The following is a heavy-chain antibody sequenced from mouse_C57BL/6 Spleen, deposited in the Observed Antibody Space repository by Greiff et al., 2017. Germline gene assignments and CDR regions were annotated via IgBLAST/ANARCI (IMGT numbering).Heavy chain of an antibody. Sequence: QVQLQQPGAELVRPGTSVKLSCKASGYTFTSYWMHWVKQRPGQGLEWIGVIDPSDSYTNYNQKFKGKATLTVDTSSSTAYMQLSSLTSEDSAVYYCASPYYGFYAMDYGGQGTSVTVSS. D-gene: IGHD1-1*01. J-gene: IGHJ4*01. CDR2: IDPSDSYT. V-gene: IGHV1-59*01. CDR3: ASPYYGFYAMDY. CDR1: GYTFTSYW.